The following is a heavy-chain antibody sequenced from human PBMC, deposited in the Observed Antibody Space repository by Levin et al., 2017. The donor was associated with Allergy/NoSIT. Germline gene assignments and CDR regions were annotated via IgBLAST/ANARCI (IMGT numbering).Heavy chain of an antibody. CDR2: IYAGGNT. V-gene: IGHV3-53*01. CDR3: ELYSYCSFDF. D-gene: IGHD5-18*01. CDR1: GVSVNSNY. Sequence: GGSLRLSCAASGVSVNSNYMSWVRQAPGKGLEWVSVIYAGGNTYYADSVKGRFTISRDNSKDTLYSQMNSLRVEDTAMYYCELYSYCSFDFWGQGTMVTVSS. J-gene: IGHJ3*01.